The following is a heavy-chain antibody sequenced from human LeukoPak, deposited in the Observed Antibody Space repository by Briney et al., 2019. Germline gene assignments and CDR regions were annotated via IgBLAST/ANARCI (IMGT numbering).Heavy chain of an antibody. Sequence: PSQTLSLTCAVSGGSISSGGYSWSWIRQPPGKGLEWIGYIYHSGSTYYNPSLKSRVTISVDRSKNQFSLKLSSVTAADTAVYYCARGGRITMVRGVFHAFDIWGQGTMVTVSS. CDR1: GGSISSGGYS. CDR3: ARGGRITMVRGVFHAFDI. CDR2: IYHSGST. D-gene: IGHD3-10*01. J-gene: IGHJ3*02. V-gene: IGHV4-30-2*01.